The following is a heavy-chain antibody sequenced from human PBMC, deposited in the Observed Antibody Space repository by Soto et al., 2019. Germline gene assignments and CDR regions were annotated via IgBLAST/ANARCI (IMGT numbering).Heavy chain of an antibody. J-gene: IGHJ4*02. Sequence: SETLSLTCTVSGGSISSSSYYWGWIRQPPGKGLEWIGSIYYSGSTYYNPSLKSRVTISVDTSKNQFSLKLSSVTAADTAVYYCARSLITMVPEADWVQGTLVTVSS. CDR2: IYYSGST. D-gene: IGHD3-10*01. CDR1: GGSISSSSYY. CDR3: ARSLITMVPEAD. V-gene: IGHV4-39*01.